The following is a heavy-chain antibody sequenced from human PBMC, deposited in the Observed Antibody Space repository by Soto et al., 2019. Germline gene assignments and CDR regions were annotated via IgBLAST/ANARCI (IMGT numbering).Heavy chain of an antibody. V-gene: IGHV3-33*01. CDR2: IWYDGSNK. J-gene: IGHJ4*02. D-gene: IGHD5-12*01. CDR3: ARGGGYDSENYFDY. CDR1: GFTFSSYG. Sequence: GGSLRLSCAASGFTFSSYGMHWVRQAPGKGLEWVAVIWYDGSNKYYADSVKGRFTISRDNSKNTLYLQMNGLRAEDTAVYYCARGGGYDSENYFDYWGQGTLVTVSS.